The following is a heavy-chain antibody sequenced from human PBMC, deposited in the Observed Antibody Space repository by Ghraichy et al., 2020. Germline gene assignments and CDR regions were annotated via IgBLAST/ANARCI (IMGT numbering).Heavy chain of an antibody. CDR2: ISYDGNNK. Sequence: SCAASGFSFSSYAMHWVRQAPGKGLEWVAVISYDGNNKYYADSVKGRFTISRDKSKRTLYLQMNSLRAEDTAVYYCARAGTVATIHDPFDVWGQGTMVTVSS. V-gene: IGHV3-30-3*01. CDR3: ARAGTVATIHDPFDV. J-gene: IGHJ3*01. D-gene: IGHD5-24*01. CDR1: GFSFSSYA.